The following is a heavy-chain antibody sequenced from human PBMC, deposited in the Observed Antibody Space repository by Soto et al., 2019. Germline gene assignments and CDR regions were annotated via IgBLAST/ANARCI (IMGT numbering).Heavy chain of an antibody. D-gene: IGHD2-15*01. CDR3: ARDRGTVAAARIWLDP. CDR2: IFPIFGTA. Sequence: ASVKVSCKASGGGNLRDYRTTWVRRAPGQGLEWMGVIFPIFGTANYAQKFQGRVTITADESTSTAYMELSSLRSEDTALYYCARDRGTVAAARIWLDPWGQGTLVTVSS. V-gene: IGHV1-69*13. CDR1: GGGNLRDYR. J-gene: IGHJ5*02.